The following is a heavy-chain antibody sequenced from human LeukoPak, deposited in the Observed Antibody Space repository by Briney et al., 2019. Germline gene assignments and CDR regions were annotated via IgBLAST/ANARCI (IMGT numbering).Heavy chain of an antibody. CDR2: VYPDDSDT. D-gene: IGHD1-26*01. J-gene: IGHJ4*02. CDR1: GYSFTRYR. V-gene: IGHV5-51*01. Sequence: GESLEISCKTSGYSFTRYRIAWVRQTPGKGLEWMGIVYPDDSDTRYSPAFQGQVTISADKSITTAYLHWSSLKASDTAVYYCARPSGTYFPFDYWGQGTLVTVSS. CDR3: ARPSGTYFPFDY.